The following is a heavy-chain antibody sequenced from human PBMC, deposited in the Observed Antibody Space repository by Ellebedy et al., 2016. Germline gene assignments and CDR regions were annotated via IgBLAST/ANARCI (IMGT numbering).Heavy chain of an antibody. CDR3: RQGHYFDQ. CDR2: ISGGGDNT. Sequence: GESLKISXTASGFNFNTFFMSWVRQAPGKGLEWVATISGGGDNTFFADSVKGRFTISRDNSKNTLYLQMNNLRVDDTALYYCRQGHYFDQWGQGALVTVSS. V-gene: IGHV3-23*01. CDR1: GFNFNTFF. J-gene: IGHJ4*02.